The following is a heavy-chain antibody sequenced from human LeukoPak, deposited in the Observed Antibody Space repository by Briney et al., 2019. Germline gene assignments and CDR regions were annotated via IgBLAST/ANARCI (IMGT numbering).Heavy chain of an antibody. CDR2: IIPIFGTA. CDR1: GGTFSSYA. CDR3: ASEDCSGGSCHANGYFDY. D-gene: IGHD2-15*01. J-gene: IGHJ4*02. V-gene: IGHV1-69*13. Sequence: SVKVSCKASGGTFSSYAISWGRQAPGQGLEWMGGIIPIFGTANYAQKFQGRVTITADESASTAYMELSSLRSEDTAVYYCASEDCSGGSCHANGYFDYWGQGTLVTVSS.